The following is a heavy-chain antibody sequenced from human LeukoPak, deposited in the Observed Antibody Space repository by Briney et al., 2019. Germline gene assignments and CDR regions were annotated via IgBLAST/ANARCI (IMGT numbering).Heavy chain of an antibody. CDR3: AREDSSGYYYFDY. Sequence: GGSLRLSCAASGFTFSSYAMHWVRQAPGKGLEWVAVISYDGSNKYYADSVKGRFTISRDNSKNTLYLQMNSLRAEDTAAYYCAREDSSGYYYFDYWGQGTLVTVSS. CDR1: GFTFSSYA. V-gene: IGHV3-30*01. CDR2: ISYDGSNK. J-gene: IGHJ4*02. D-gene: IGHD3-22*01.